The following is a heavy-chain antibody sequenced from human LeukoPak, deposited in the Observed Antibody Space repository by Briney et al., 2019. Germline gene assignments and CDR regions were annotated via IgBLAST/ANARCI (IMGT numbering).Heavy chain of an antibody. CDR1: GYNFATYW. Sequence: GESLKISCKGFGYNFATYWIVWVRQMPGKGLEWMGIIYPGDSDTIYSPSFQGQVTISADKSTSTAHLQWSSLKASDTAMYYCARHASSGWYAVRYFDYWGQGTLVTVSS. V-gene: IGHV5-51*01. CDR3: ARHASSGWYAVRYFDY. D-gene: IGHD6-19*01. CDR2: IYPGDSDT. J-gene: IGHJ4*02.